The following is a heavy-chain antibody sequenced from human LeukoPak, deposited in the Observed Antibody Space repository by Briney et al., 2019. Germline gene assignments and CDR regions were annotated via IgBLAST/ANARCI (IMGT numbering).Heavy chain of an antibody. D-gene: IGHD5-18*01. CDR3: VARPLTAPRAWFDP. V-gene: IGHV4-59*08. CDR1: GGSLSGSH. J-gene: IGHJ5*02. CDR2: LYSTGTT. Sequence: SETLSLTCTVSGGSLSGSHWGWIRQPPAKGLDWIMSLYSTGTTDYNATLKSRVAMSVDTSKNQLSLKLTSVTAADTAVYYCVARPLTAPRAWFDPWGQGLLVTVSA.